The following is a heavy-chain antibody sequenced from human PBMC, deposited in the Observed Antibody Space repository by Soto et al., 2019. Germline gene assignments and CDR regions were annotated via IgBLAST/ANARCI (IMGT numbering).Heavy chain of an antibody. Sequence: GGSLRLFCAASGFSFIDYAMTLVRQPPGMGLEWVSSITASGGSTYYADSVKGRFIISRDNSKNTLYLQMNSLGAKDTAVYFCATIFIRRFDYWGQGTLVTVSS. CDR1: GFSFIDYA. J-gene: IGHJ4*02. V-gene: IGHV3-23*01. CDR2: ITASGGST. D-gene: IGHD2-21*01. CDR3: ATIFIRRFDY.